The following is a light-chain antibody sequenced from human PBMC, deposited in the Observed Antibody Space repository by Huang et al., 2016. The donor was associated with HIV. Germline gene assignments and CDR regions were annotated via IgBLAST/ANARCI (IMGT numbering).Light chain of an antibody. V-gene: IGKV3-15*01. Sequence: EIVMTQSPGTLSVAPGERATLSCRASQNINRNLAWFQQKPGQARRLLSYAASTRTADFPARFSGSGSRTEFTLTISSLQSEHIAVYYCQQYNDWPRSFGQGTKVEIK. J-gene: IGKJ1*01. CDR3: QQYNDWPRS. CDR2: AAS. CDR1: QNINRN.